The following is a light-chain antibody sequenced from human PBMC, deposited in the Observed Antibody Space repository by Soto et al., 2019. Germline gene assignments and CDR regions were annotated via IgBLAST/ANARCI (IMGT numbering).Light chain of an antibody. Sequence: QSALTQPASVSGSPGQSITISCTGTSSDVGGYNFVCWFQQHPGKAPKLMTYDVSNRPSGVSNRFSGSKSGNTASLTISGLQAEDEADYYCSSYTSSATLEFGGGTKVTVL. CDR1: SSDVGGYNF. CDR2: DVS. V-gene: IGLV2-14*01. CDR3: SSYTSSATLE. J-gene: IGLJ2*01.